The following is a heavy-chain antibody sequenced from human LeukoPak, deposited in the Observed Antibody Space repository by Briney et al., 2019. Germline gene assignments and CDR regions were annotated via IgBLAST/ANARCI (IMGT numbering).Heavy chain of an antibody. J-gene: IGHJ6*03. V-gene: IGHV3-20*04. D-gene: IGHD6-19*01. CDR3: ARDSSGYSSGWYGYYYYYMDV. CDR1: GFTFDDYG. Sequence: PGGSLRLSCAASGFTFDDYGMSWVRQAPGKGLEWVSGINWNGGSTGYADSVKGRFTISRDNAKNSLYLQMNSLRAEDTASYYCARDSSGYSSGWYGYYYYYMDVWGKGTTVTVSS. CDR2: INWNGGST.